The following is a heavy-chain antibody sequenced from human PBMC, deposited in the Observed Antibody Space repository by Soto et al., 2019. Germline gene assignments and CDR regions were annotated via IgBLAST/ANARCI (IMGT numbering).Heavy chain of an antibody. CDR2: VNWNGGST. Sequence: PGGSLRLSCAASGFTFDDYGMSWARQAPGKGLEWVSGVNWNGGSTGYADSVKGRFTISRDNSKNTLYLQMNSLRAEDTAVYYCARDRVESGYPEYFQHWGQGTLVTVSS. J-gene: IGHJ1*01. CDR1: GFTFDDYG. CDR3: ARDRVESGYPEYFQH. D-gene: IGHD3-22*01. V-gene: IGHV3-20*04.